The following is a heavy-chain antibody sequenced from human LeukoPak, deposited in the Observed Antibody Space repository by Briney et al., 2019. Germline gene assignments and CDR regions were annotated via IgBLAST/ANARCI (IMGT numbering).Heavy chain of an antibody. V-gene: IGHV4-59*01. J-gene: IGHJ5*01. D-gene: IGHD2-8*01. Sequence: SETLSLTCIVSGGSISSFYWSWIRQPPGKGLEWIGYIYYTGSTNYNSSLKSRVTISVDTSKNQFSLNLSSVTAADTAMYYCARAVLATKSEHWFDSWGQGTLVTVSS. CDR2: IYYTGST. CDR1: GGSISSFY. CDR3: ARAVLATKSEHWFDS.